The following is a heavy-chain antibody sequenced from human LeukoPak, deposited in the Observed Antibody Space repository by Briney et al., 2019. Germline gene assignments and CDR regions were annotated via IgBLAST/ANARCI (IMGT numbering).Heavy chain of an antibody. V-gene: IGHV4-34*01. CDR2: INHSGST. J-gene: IGHJ4*02. Sequence: PSETLSLTCAVYGGSFSGYYWSWIRQPPGKGLEWIGEINHSGSTNYNPSLKSRVTISVDTSKNQFSLKLSSVTAADTAVYYCARVTVYCSGVTCYSTFDYWGQGTLVTVSS. CDR1: GGSFSGYY. D-gene: IGHD2-15*01. CDR3: ARVTVYCSGVTCYSTFDY.